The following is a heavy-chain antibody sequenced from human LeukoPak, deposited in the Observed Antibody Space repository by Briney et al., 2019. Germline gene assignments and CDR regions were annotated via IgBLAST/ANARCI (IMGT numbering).Heavy chain of an antibody. CDR1: GGSISSYY. CDR3: AREIGGYYDILTGYSPLNWFDP. J-gene: IGHJ5*02. CDR2: IYYSGTT. V-gene: IGHV4-59*12. D-gene: IGHD3-9*01. Sequence: PSETLSLTCTVSGGSISSYYWNWIRQPPGKGLEWIGYIYYSGTTNYNPSLKSRVSMSVDTSKNQFSLQLNSVTPEDTAVYYCAREIGGYYDILTGYSPLNWFDPWGQGTLVTVSS.